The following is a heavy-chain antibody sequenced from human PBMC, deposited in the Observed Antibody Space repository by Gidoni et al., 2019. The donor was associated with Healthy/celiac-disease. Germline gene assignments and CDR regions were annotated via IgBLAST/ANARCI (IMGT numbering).Heavy chain of an antibody. D-gene: IGHD2-2*01. J-gene: IGHJ2*01. CDR3: AREARSYCSSTSCLEWYFDL. V-gene: IGHV4-61*02. CDR1: GGSISSGSYY. Sequence: QVQLQESGPGLVKPSQNLSLTCTVSGGSISSGSYYWSWIRQPAGKGLEWIGRIYTSGSTNYNPSLKSRVTISVDTSKNQFSLKLSSVTAADTAVYYCAREARSYCSSTSCLEWYFDLWGRGTLVTVSS. CDR2: IYTSGST.